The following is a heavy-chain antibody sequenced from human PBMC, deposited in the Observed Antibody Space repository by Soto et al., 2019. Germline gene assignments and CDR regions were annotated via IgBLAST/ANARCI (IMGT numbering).Heavy chain of an antibody. CDR2: IYYSGST. CDR1: GGSISSGGYY. Sequence: QVQLQESGPGLVKPSQTLSLTCTVSGGSISSGGYYWSWIRQHPGKGLEWIGYIYYSGSTYYNPSLNSRVTMSVDTSKNQCSMKLSSVTAADTAVYYCARGTHRYYDFWSGYGRWGQGTLVTVSS. V-gene: IGHV4-31*03. CDR3: ARGTHRYYDFWSGYGR. D-gene: IGHD3-3*01. J-gene: IGHJ4*02.